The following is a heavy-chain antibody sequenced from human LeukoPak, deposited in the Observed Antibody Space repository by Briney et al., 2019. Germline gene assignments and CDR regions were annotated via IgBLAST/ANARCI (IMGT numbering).Heavy chain of an antibody. J-gene: IGHJ5*02. V-gene: IGHV3-11*01. Sequence: PGGSLRLSCAASGFTFSDYYMSWIRQAPGKGLEWVSYISSSGSTIYYADCVKGRFTISRDNAKNSLYLQMNRLRAEHTAVYYCARGRGYYQTPEFDPWGQGTLVTVSS. CDR3: ARGRGYYQTPEFDP. D-gene: IGHD3-22*01. CDR1: GFTFSDYY. CDR2: ISSSGSTI.